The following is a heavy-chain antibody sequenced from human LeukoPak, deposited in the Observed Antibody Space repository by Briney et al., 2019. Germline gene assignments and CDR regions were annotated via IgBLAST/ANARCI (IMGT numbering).Heavy chain of an antibody. Sequence: ASVKVSCKASGYTFTSYGLTWVRQAPGQGLEWMGWINPNSGDTDYAQKFQGRVTMTRDTSISTAYMELSSLRSDDTAVYYCARAAAPTRLYFFDYWGQGTLVTVSS. J-gene: IGHJ4*02. CDR1: GYTFTSYG. D-gene: IGHD3-10*01. CDR3: ARAAAPTRLYFFDY. CDR2: INPNSGDT. V-gene: IGHV1-2*02.